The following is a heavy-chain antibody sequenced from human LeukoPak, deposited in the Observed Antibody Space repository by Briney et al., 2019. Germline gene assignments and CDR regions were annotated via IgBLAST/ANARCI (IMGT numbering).Heavy chain of an antibody. CDR1: GFTFSSYV. J-gene: IGHJ4*02. Sequence: GGSLRLSCAASGFTFSSYVMHWVRQAPGKGLEWVSSISSSSSYIYCADSVKGRFTISRDNSKNSLYLQMNSLRTEDTALYYCAKEGLPTGYSSGWYGYYFDYWGQGTLVTVSS. D-gene: IGHD6-19*01. V-gene: IGHV3-21*04. CDR3: AKEGLPTGYSSGWYGYYFDY. CDR2: ISSSSSYI.